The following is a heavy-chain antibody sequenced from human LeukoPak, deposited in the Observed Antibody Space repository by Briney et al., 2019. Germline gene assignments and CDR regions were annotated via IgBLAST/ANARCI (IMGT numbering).Heavy chain of an antibody. CDR3: ARLLWPNRDFDY. D-gene: IGHD3-10*01. Sequence: ASVKVSCKASGYTFTSYYMHWVRQAPGQGLEWMGIINPSGGSTSYAQKLQGRVTMTTDTSTSTAYMELRSLRSDDTAVYYCARLLWPNRDFDYWGQGTLVTVSS. CDR1: GYTFTSYY. CDR2: INPSGGST. J-gene: IGHJ4*02. V-gene: IGHV1-46*01.